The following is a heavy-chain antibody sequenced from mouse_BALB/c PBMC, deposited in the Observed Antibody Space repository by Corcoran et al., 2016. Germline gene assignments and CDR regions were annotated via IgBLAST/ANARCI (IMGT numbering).Heavy chain of an antibody. Sequence: QVQLQQSGAELMKPGASVKISCKATGYTFSSYWIEWVKQRPGHGLEWIGEILPGSGSTNYNEKFKGKATFTADTSSNTAYMQLSSLTSEDSAVYYCARWDRYGAWFAYWGQGTLVTVSA. CDR3: ARWDRYGAWFAY. CDR2: ILPGSGST. CDR1: GYTFSSYW. D-gene: IGHD2-14*01. V-gene: IGHV1-9*01. J-gene: IGHJ3*01.